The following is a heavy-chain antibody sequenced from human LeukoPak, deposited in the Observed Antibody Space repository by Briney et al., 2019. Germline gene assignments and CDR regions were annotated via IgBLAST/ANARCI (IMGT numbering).Heavy chain of an antibody. CDR3: ATGSSGYDILTGRLEN. CDR2: FDPEDGET. D-gene: IGHD3-9*01. J-gene: IGHJ4*02. CDR1: GYTLTELS. Sequence: ASVKVSCKVSGYTLTELSMHWVRQAPGKGLEWMGGFDPEDGETIYAQKFQGRVTMTEDTSTDTAYMELSSLRSEDTAVYYCATGSSGYDILTGRLENWGQGTLVTVSS. V-gene: IGHV1-24*01.